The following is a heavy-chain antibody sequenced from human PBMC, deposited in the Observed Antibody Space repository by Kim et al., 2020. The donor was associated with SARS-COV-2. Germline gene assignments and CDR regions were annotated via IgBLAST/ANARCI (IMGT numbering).Heavy chain of an antibody. Sequence: ADSVKGRFTISRDNAKNTLSLQMNRLRAEDTAVYYCARGRGYSYGYNENWGQGTLVNVDS. V-gene: IGHV3-74*01. CDR3: ARGRGYSYGYNEN. D-gene: IGHD5-18*01. J-gene: IGHJ4*02.